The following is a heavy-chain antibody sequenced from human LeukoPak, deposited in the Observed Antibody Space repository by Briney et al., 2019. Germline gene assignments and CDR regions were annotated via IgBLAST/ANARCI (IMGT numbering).Heavy chain of an antibody. D-gene: IGHD3-16*02. J-gene: IGHJ4*02. CDR2: IYYSGST. V-gene: IGHV4-39*07. Sequence: SETLSLTCTVSGGSISSSSYYWGWIRQPPGKGLEWIGSIYYSGSTYYNPSLKSRVTISVDTSKNQFSLKLSSVTAADTAVYYCARETPLGSYVWGSYRYTDFDYWGQGTLVTVSS. CDR3: ARETPLGSYVWGSYRYTDFDY. CDR1: GGSISSSSYY.